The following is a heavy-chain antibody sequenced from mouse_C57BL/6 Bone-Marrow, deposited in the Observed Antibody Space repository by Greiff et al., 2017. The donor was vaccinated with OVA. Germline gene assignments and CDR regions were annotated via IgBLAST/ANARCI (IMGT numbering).Heavy chain of an antibody. D-gene: IGHD1-1*01. J-gene: IGHJ3*01. V-gene: IGHV5-17*03. CDR1: GFTFSDYG. CDR2: ISSGSSNI. Sequence: EVKLMESGGGLVKPGGSLKLSCAASGFTFSDYGMHWVRQAPEKGLEWVAYISSGSSNIYYADTVKGRFTISRDNAKNTLYLQMTSLQSEDTAMYYCARLIIITHFAYWGQGVMVTVSA. CDR3: ARLIIITHFAY.